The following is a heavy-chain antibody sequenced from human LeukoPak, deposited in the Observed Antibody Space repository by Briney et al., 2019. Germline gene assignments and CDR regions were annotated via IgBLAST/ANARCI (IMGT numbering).Heavy chain of an antibody. D-gene: IGHD2-2*02. CDR1: GGSISSGSYY. Sequence: SQTLSLTCTVSGGSISSGSYYWCWIRQPAGKGLEWIGRIYTSGSTNYNPSLKSRVTISVDTSKNQFSLKLSSVTAADTAVYYCASYTGNDAFDIWGQGTMVTVSS. J-gene: IGHJ3*02. V-gene: IGHV4-61*02. CDR2: IYTSGST. CDR3: ASYTGNDAFDI.